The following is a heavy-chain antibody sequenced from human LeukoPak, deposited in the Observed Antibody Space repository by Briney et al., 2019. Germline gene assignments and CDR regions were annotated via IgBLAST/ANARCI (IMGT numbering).Heavy chain of an antibody. CDR2: ISGSGGST. J-gene: IGHJ6*02. D-gene: IGHD3-3*01. CDR3: AKDYDFWSGYFLNGMDV. CDR1: GFTFSSYA. V-gene: IGHV3-23*01. Sequence: GGSLRLSCAASGFTFSSYAMSWVRQAPGKGLEWVSAISGSGGSTHYADSVKGRFTISRDNSKNTLYLQMNSLRAEDTAVYYCAKDYDFWSGYFLNGMDVWGQGTTVTVSS.